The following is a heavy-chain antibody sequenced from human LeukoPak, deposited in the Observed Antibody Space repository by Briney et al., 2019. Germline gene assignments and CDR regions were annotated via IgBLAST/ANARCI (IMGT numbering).Heavy chain of an antibody. Sequence: VRLGGSLRLSCAASGFTFSSYWMSWVRQAPGKGLEWVANIKQDGSEKYYVDSVKGRFTISRDNAKNSLYLQMNSLRAEDTAVYYCARTGYDYVWGSYRFPTYFDYWGQGTLVTVSS. J-gene: IGHJ4*02. D-gene: IGHD3-16*02. CDR1: GFTFSSYW. CDR3: ARTGYDYVWGSYRFPTYFDY. CDR2: IKQDGSEK. V-gene: IGHV3-7*01.